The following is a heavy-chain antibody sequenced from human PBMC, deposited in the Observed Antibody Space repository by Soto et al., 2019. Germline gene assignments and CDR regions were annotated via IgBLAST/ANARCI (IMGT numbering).Heavy chain of an antibody. CDR1: GFTFSRFW. J-gene: IGHJ3*01. CDR3: RSWKYDVFDL. CDR2: IKQDGSEK. D-gene: IGHD1-1*01. Sequence: GGSLRLSCAASGFTFSRFWMTWVRQAPGKGLEWVANIKQDGSEKYYVDSVKGRFTISRDNSKNSLYLQMNSLRAEDTAVYYCRSWKYDVFDLWGQGTMVTVSS. V-gene: IGHV3-7*01.